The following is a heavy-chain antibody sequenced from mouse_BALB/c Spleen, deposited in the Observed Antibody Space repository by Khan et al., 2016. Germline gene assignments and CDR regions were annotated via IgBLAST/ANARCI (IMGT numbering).Heavy chain of an antibody. CDR2: ISYDGSN. V-gene: IGHV3-6*02. Sequence: EVQLQESGPGLVKPSQSLSLTCSVTGYSITSGYYWNWIRQFPGNKLEWMGYISYDGSNNYNPSLKNRFSINRDTSRNQFFLKLNSVTTEDTATYYCARRDFGSRRYYFDDWGQGTTLTVSS. CDR1: GYSITSGYY. D-gene: IGHD1-1*01. J-gene: IGHJ2*01. CDR3: ARRDFGSRRYYFDD.